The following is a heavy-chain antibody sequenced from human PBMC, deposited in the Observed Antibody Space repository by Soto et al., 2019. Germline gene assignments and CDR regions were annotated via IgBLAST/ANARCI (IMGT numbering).Heavy chain of an antibody. D-gene: IGHD3-10*01. CDR2: ITSTSSAI. Sequence: PGGSLRLSCEASGFPFSFYSMNWVRQAPGKGLEWISYITSTSSAIYYADSVKGRFTISRDNSKNTLYLQMNSLRAEDTAVYYCAKGEGEVWFGEPYDYWGQGILVTVSS. J-gene: IGHJ4*02. V-gene: IGHV3-48*01. CDR3: AKGEGEVWFGEPYDY. CDR1: GFPFSFYS.